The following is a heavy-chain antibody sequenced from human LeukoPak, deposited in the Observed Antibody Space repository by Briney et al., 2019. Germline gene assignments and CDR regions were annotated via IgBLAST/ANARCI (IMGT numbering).Heavy chain of an antibody. CDR3: AREGWSSSWYPKPYYYYGMDV. V-gene: IGHV3-7*03. D-gene: IGHD6-13*01. J-gene: IGHJ6*04. CDR1: GFTFSSYW. CDR2: IKQDGSEK. Sequence: GGSLRLSCAASGFTFSSYWMSWVRQAPGKGLEWVANIKQDGSEKYYVDSVKGRFTISRDNAKNSLYLQMNSLRAEDTAVYYCAREGWSSSWYPKPYYYYGMDVWGKGTTVTVSS.